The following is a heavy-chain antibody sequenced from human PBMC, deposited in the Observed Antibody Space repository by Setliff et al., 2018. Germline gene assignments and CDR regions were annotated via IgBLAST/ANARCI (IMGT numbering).Heavy chain of an antibody. D-gene: IGHD2-15*01. CDR2: IYSGGTT. V-gene: IGHV4-39*07. CDR3: ARENGYCSGGACYFMFDY. J-gene: IGHJ4*02. CDR1: GDSMNSGVYY. Sequence: SETLSLTCKVSGDSMNSGVYYWAWIRQPPGKGLEWIGRIYSGGTTNYNPSLKSRVTLSLDTAKNKFSLELRAVTAADTALYYCARENGYCSGGACYFMFDYWGQGTLVTVSS.